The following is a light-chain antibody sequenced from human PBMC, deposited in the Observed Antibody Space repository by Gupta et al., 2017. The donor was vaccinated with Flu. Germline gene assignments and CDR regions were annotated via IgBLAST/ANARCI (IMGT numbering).Light chain of an antibody. CDR3: QQSDTTSRT. CDR1: QSISSY. Sequence: PSSLSASVGDRVAITCRASQSISSYLNWYQQKPGKAPKLLIYAVSSVQSGVPSRFTGSGSGTDFTLTISRLQPEDFATYYCQQSDTTSRTFGQGTKVEIK. V-gene: IGKV1-39*01. J-gene: IGKJ1*01. CDR2: AVS.